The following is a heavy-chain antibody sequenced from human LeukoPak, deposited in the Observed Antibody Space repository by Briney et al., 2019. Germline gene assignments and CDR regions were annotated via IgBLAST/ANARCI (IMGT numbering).Heavy chain of an antibody. CDR3: AKNPNYGDSVYFDY. D-gene: IGHD4-17*01. V-gene: IGHV3-23*01. CDR2: ISGSGGST. J-gene: IGHJ4*02. Sequence: GGSLRLSCAASGFTFSSYAMSWVRQAPGKGLEWVSTISGSGGSTYYADSVKGRFTISRDISKNTLYLQLNSLRAGDTAIYYCAKNPNYGDSVYFDYWGQGTLVTVSS. CDR1: GFTFSSYA.